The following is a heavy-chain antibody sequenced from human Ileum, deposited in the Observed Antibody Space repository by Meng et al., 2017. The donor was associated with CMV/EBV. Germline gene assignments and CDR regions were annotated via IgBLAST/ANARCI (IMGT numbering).Heavy chain of an antibody. V-gene: IGHV3-7*01. CDR1: GFIVSCNY. CDR3: ARVGGYCSSTSCHDAFDI. D-gene: IGHD2-2*01. CDR2: IKQDGSEK. Sequence: GESLKISCAASGFIVSCNYMSWVRQAPGKGLEWVANIKQDGSEKYYVDSVKGRFTISRDNAKNSLYLQMNSLRAEDTAVYYCARVGGYCSSTSCHDAFDIWGQGTMVTVSS. J-gene: IGHJ3*02.